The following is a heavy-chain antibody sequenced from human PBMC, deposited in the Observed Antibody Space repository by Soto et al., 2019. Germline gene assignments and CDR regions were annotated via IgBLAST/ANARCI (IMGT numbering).Heavy chain of an antibody. Sequence: SETLYLTCTDSGASIGGYAWSWIRQSPGKGLEWIGYMYYSGNANYNPSLRSRITISVDTSKNQFSLNLNSVTAADTAVYYCAREYPVHSAYFDYWGQG. D-gene: IGHD1-26*01. V-gene: IGHV4-59*01. J-gene: IGHJ4*02. CDR1: GASIGGYA. CDR2: MYYSGNA. CDR3: AREYPVHSAYFDY.